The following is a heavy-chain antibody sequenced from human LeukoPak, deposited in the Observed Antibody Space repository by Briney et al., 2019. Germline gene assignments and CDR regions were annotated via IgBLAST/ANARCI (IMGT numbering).Heavy chain of an antibody. D-gene: IGHD5-18*01. CDR3: ARGEGYSYGALSY. Sequence: ASVEVSCKASGYTFTGYYMHWVRQAPGQGLEWMGWINPNSGGTNYAQKFQGRVTMTRDTSISTAYMELSRLRSDDTAVYYCARGEGYSYGALSYWGQGTLVTVSS. CDR2: INPNSGGT. V-gene: IGHV1-2*02. J-gene: IGHJ4*02. CDR1: GYTFTGYY.